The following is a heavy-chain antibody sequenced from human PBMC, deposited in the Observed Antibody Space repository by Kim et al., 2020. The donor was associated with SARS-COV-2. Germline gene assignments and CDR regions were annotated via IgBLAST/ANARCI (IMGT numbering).Heavy chain of an antibody. J-gene: IGHJ4*02. Sequence: TNYAQKFQERVTITRDMSTSTAYMELSSLRSEDTAVYYCAASTGTTGIDYWGQGTLVTVSS. CDR2: T. V-gene: IGHV1-58*01. CDR3: AASTGTTGIDY. D-gene: IGHD1-1*01.